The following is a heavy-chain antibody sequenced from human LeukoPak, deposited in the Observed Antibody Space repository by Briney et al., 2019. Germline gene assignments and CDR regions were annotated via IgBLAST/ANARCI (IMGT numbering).Heavy chain of an antibody. Sequence: GGSLRLSCAASGFTVSSNYMSWVRQAPGKGLEWVSVIYSGGSTYYADSVKGRFTISRDNSKNTLYLQMNSLRAEDTAVYYCASSLWSGYYGYWGQGTLVTVSS. CDR1: GFTVSSNY. CDR2: IYSGGST. V-gene: IGHV3-66*01. CDR3: ASSLWSGYYGY. D-gene: IGHD3-3*01. J-gene: IGHJ4*02.